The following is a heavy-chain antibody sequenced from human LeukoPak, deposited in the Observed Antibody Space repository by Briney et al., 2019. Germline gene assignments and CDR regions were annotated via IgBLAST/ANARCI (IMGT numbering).Heavy chain of an antibody. D-gene: IGHD2/OR15-2a*01. CDR3: ARDLYIEYSHAGFQL. CDR2: INYSGST. CDR1: GGAIRSYY. V-gene: IGHV4-59*01. Sequence: SETQSLTCTVSGGAIRSYYWSWIRQSPGKGLEWIGYINYSGSTNYNPSLKSRVTISLDTSKNQFSLKVSSVTAADTAVYYCARDLYIEYSHAGFQLWGQGTLVTVSS. J-gene: IGHJ1*01.